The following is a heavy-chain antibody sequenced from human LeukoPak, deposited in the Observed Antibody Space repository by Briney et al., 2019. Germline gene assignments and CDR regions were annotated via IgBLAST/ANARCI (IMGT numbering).Heavy chain of an antibody. Sequence: GSLRLSCAASGFTVSSNYMSWVRQAPGKGLEWVSVIYSGGSTYYADSVKGRFTISRDNSKNTLYLQMNSLRAEDTAVYYCAGQWLVLDYYYGMDVWGQGTTVTVSS. CDR3: AGQWLVLDYYYGMDV. CDR2: IYSGGST. D-gene: IGHD6-19*01. J-gene: IGHJ6*02. CDR1: GFTVSSNY. V-gene: IGHV3-66*02.